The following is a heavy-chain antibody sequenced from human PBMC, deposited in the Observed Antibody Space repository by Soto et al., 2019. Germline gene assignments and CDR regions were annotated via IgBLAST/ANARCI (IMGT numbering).Heavy chain of an antibody. Sequence: GESLKISCKGSGYSFTSYWIGWVRQMPGKGLEWMGIIYPGDSDTRYSPSFQGQVTISADKSISTAYLQWSSLKASDTAMYYCARHILTGYPKPYYYGMDVWGQGTTVTVSS. CDR2: IYPGDSDT. D-gene: IGHD3-9*01. CDR3: ARHILTGYPKPYYYGMDV. CDR1: GYSFTSYW. V-gene: IGHV5-51*01. J-gene: IGHJ6*02.